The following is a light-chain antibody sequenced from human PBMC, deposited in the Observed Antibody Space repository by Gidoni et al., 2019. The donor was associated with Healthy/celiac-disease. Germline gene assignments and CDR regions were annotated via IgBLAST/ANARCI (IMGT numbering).Light chain of an antibody. CDR3: QSADSSGTYV. V-gene: IGLV3-25*03. J-gene: IGLJ1*01. CDR2: KDS. Sequence: PVQTARITCSGDALPKQYAYWYQQKPGQAPVLVIYKDSERPSGIPERFSGSSSGTTVTLTISGVQAEDEADYYCQSADSSGTYVFGTGTKVTVL. CDR1: ALPKQY.